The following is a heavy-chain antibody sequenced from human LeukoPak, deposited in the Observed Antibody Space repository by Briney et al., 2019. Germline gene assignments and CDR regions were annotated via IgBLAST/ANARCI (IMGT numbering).Heavy chain of an antibody. J-gene: IGHJ4*02. CDR1: GFTLSDYD. V-gene: IGHV3-21*06. Sequence: GGSLRLSCSASGFTLSDYDMNWIRQAPGKGLEWISAISGRSSHTYYGDSVKGRFSISRDNAKNLLYLQMNGLGAEDTVVYYCGRAFPPLRTSSAGDLWGKGTLVTVSS. CDR2: ISGRSSHT. D-gene: IGHD3-16*01. CDR3: GRAFPPLRTSSAGDL.